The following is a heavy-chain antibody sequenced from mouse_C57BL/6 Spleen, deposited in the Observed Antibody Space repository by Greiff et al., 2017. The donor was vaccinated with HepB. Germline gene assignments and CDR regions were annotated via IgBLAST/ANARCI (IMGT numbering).Heavy chain of an antibody. Sequence: VQLQQSGAELVKPGASVKISCKASGYAFSSYWMNWVKQRPGKGLEWIGQIYPGDGDTNYNGKFKGKATLTADKSSSTAYMQLTSLTSEDDAVYVCARGDYYGSSYGYFDVWGTGTTVTV. V-gene: IGHV1-80*01. CDR2: IYPGDGDT. CDR3: ARGDYYGSSYGYFDV. CDR1: GYAFSSYW. J-gene: IGHJ1*03. D-gene: IGHD1-1*01.